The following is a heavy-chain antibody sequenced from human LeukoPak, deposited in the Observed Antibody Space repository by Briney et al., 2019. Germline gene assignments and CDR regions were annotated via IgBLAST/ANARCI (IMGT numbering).Heavy chain of an antibody. CDR2: ISSSGSTI. CDR1: GFTFSSYE. V-gene: IGHV3-48*03. CDR3: ARGFGISNAFDI. Sequence: PGGSLRLSCAASGFTFSSYEMNWVRQAPGKGLEWVSYISSSGSTIYYADSVKGRFTISRDNAKNSLYLQMNSLRAEDTAVYYCARGFGISNAFDIWGQGTMVTVSS. J-gene: IGHJ3*02. D-gene: IGHD3-10*01.